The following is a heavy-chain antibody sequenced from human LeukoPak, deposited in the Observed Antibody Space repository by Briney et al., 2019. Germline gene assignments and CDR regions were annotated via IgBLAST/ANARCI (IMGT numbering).Heavy chain of an antibody. V-gene: IGHV3-30*19. CDR3: ARESHYGSGKAFDI. CDR1: GFTFSSYG. J-gene: IGHJ3*02. CDR2: ISYDGSNK. Sequence: GGSLRLSCAASGFTFSSYGMHWVRQAPGKGLEWVAVISYDGSNKYYADSVKGRFTISRDNSKNTLYLQMNSLRAEDTAVYYCARESHYGSGKAFDIWGQGTMVTVSS. D-gene: IGHD3-10*01.